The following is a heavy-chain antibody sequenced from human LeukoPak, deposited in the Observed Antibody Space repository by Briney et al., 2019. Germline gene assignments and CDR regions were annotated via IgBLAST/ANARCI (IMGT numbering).Heavy chain of an antibody. CDR1: GFTFSSYG. CDR3: AKAPELYSSSDY. Sequence: GGSLRLSCAASGFTFSSYGMHWVRQAPGKGLEGVAFIRYDGSNKYYADSVKGRFTISRDNSKNTLYLQMNSLRAEDTAVYYCAKAPELYSSSDYWGQGTLVTVSS. CDR2: IRYDGSNK. D-gene: IGHD6-6*01. J-gene: IGHJ4*02. V-gene: IGHV3-30*02.